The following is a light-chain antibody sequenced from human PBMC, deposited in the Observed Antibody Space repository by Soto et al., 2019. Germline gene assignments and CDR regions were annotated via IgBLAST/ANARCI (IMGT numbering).Light chain of an antibody. CDR1: RSLVNSDGNTY. V-gene: IGKV2-30*01. Sequence: VMTQSPLSLPVTLGQPASISCTSSRSLVNSDGNTYLNWFQQRPGQTPRRLLYKVSNRDSGGADRFSGSGGDAKFTLKISRGEDEDIGVYYCMQGSFWPPYTFGQGTKLEIK. CDR2: KVS. J-gene: IGKJ2*01. CDR3: MQGSFWPPYT.